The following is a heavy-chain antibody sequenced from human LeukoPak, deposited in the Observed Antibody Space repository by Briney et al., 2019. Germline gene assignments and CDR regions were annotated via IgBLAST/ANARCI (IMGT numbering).Heavy chain of an antibody. V-gene: IGHV3-66*01. J-gene: IGHJ4*02. Sequence: GGSLRLSCTASGFNFSPYSMNWVRQAPGKGLEWVSLIYSGGSTYYADSVKGRFTISRDNSKNTLYLQMNSLRAEDTAVYYCARDGMRRLVGAFGYWGQGTLVTVSS. CDR1: GFNFSPYS. D-gene: IGHD1-26*01. CDR2: IYSGGST. CDR3: ARDGMRRLVGAFGY.